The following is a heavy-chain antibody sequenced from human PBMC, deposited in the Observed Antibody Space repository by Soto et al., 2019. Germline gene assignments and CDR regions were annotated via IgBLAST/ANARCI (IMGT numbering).Heavy chain of an antibody. CDR3: ARLTMTDFWSGYYSGYFDY. V-gene: IGHV3-21*01. CDR2: ISSSSSYI. D-gene: IGHD3-3*01. CDR1: GFTFSSYS. J-gene: IGHJ4*02. Sequence: GGSLRLSCAASGFTFSSYSMNWVRQAPGKGLEWVSSISSSSSYIYYADSVKGRFTISRDNAKNSLYLQMNSLRAEDTAVYYCARLTMTDFWSGYYSGYFDYWGQGTLVTVSS.